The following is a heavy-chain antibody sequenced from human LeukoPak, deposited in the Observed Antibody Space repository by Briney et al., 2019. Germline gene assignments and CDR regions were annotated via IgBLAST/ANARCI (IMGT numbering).Heavy chain of an antibody. CDR1: GYTFTSYD. D-gene: IGHD6-19*01. CDR3: ARLVSGWYDY. J-gene: IGHJ4*02. V-gene: IGHV1-8*01. CDR2: MNPNSGNT. Sequence: GASVKVSCKASGYTFTSYDINWVRQATGQGLEWMGWMNPNSGNTGYAQKFQGRVTMTRNTSISTAYMELSRLRSDGTAVYYCARLVSGWYDYWGQGTLVTVSS.